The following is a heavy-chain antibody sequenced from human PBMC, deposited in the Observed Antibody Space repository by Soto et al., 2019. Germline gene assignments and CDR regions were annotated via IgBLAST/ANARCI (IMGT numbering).Heavy chain of an antibody. CDR2: INTNTGNP. V-gene: IGHV7-4-1*01. CDR1: GYTFTSYA. CDR3: ARDAAPPTYDFWSGYYNRYYYYGMDV. J-gene: IGHJ6*02. Sequence: AAVKVSCKASGYTFTSYAMNWVRQAPGQGLEWMGWINTNTGNPTYAQGFTGRFVFSLDTSVSTAYLQICSLKAEDTAVYYCARDAAPPTYDFWSGYYNRYYYYGMDVWGQGTTVTVSS. D-gene: IGHD3-3*01.